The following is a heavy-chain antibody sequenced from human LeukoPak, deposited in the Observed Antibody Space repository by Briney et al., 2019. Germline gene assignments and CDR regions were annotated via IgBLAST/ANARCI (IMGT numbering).Heavy chain of an antibody. J-gene: IGHJ3*02. CDR3: ARDEPERTTISRPDDAFDI. CDR2: INHSGST. D-gene: IGHD3-3*01. V-gene: IGHV4-34*01. Sequence: PSETLSLTCAVYGGSFSGYYWSWIRQPPGKGLEWIGEINHSGSTNYNPSLNSRVTISVDTSKNQFSLKLSSVTAADTAVYYCARDEPERTTISRPDDAFDIWGQGTMVTVSS. CDR1: GGSFSGYY.